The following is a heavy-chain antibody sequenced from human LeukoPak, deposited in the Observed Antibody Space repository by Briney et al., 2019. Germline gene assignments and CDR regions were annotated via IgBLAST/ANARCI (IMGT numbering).Heavy chain of an antibody. J-gene: IGHJ4*02. CDR1: GFTFSDYY. CDR2: INSNSFTI. V-gene: IGHV3-11*01. Sequence: PGGSLRLSCAASGFTFSDYYMSWIRQAPGKGLGGVSFINSNSFTIYYADSVKGRFTISRDNAKNSLYLQMNSLRAEDTAVYHCARRSTFASVTNFDYWGQGTLVTVSS. D-gene: IGHD4-17*01. CDR3: ARRSTFASVTNFDY.